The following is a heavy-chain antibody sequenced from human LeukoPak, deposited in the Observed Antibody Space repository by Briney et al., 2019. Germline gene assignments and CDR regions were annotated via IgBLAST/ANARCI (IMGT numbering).Heavy chain of an antibody. D-gene: IGHD6-19*01. J-gene: IGHJ4*02. CDR1: GYSISSGYY. Sequence: SETLSLTCTVSGYSISSGYYWGWIRQPPGKGLEWIGTVYHRGSTYYNPSLKSRVTISVDTSKNQFSLKVSSVTAADTAVYYCARGGAVAGGDFDYWGQGTLGTVSS. CDR3: ARGGAVAGGDFDY. V-gene: IGHV4-38-2*02. CDR2: VYHRGST.